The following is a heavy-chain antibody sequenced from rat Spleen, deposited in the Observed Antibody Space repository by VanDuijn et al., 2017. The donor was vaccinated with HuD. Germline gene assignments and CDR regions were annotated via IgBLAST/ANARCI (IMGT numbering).Heavy chain of an antibody. Sequence: EVQLVESGGGLVQPGRSLKLSCAASGFTFSNYDMAWVRQAPTKGLEWVASISTSGGSTYYRDSVKGRFTVSRDNAKSTLYLQMDSLRSEDTATYYCARHPYVYYGFRYFDFWGPGTMVTVSS. V-gene: IGHV5-25*01. J-gene: IGHJ1*01. CDR1: GFTFSNYD. CDR2: ISTSGGST. CDR3: ARHPYVYYGFRYFDF. D-gene: IGHD1-6*01.